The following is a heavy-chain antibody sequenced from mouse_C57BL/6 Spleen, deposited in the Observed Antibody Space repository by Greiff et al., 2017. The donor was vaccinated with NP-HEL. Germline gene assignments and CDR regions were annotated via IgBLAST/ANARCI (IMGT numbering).Heavy chain of an antibody. D-gene: IGHD1-1*01. CDR1: GYSFTDYN. J-gene: IGHJ4*01. CDR3: ARYYGSSYYYAMDY. V-gene: IGHV1-39*01. Sequence: EVKLQQSGPELVKPGVSVKISCKASGYSFTDYNMNWVKQSNGKSLEWIGVINPNYGTTSYNQKFKGKATLTVDQSSSTAYMQLNSLTSEDSAVYYCARYYGSSYYYAMDYWGQGTSVTVSS. CDR2: INPNYGTT.